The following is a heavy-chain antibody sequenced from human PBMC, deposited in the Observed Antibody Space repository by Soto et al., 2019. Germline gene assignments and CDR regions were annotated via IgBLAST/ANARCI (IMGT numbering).Heavy chain of an antibody. Sequence: QVQLVQSGAEVKKPGASVKVSCKTSGYTFTIFDINWLRQAPGQGLGWLGWTNPKSGYTGSAQKFQGRVTMTRDSSIRTAYMELHSLTSEDTAVYYCARTAGDLDYWGQGTLITVSS. CDR3: ARTAGDLDY. CDR2: TNPKSGYT. D-gene: IGHD4-17*01. CDR1: GYTFTIFD. J-gene: IGHJ4*02. V-gene: IGHV1-8*01.